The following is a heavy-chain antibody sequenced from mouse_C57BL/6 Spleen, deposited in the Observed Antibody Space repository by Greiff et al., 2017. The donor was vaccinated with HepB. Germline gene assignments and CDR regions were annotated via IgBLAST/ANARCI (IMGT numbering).Heavy chain of an antibody. CDR1: GYAFSSYW. CDR2: IYPGDGDT. V-gene: IGHV1-80*01. CDR3: AREGGWDGGYAMDD. Sequence: VKLQESGAELVKPGASVKISCKASGYAFSSYWMNWVKQRPGKGLEWIGQIYPGDGDTNYNGKFKGKATLTADKSSSTAYMQLSSLTSEDSAVYCCAREGGWDGGYAMDDWGQGTSVTVSS. D-gene: IGHD4-1*01. J-gene: IGHJ4*01.